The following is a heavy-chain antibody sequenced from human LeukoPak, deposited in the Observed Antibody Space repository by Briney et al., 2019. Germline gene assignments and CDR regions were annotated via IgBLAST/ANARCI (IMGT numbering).Heavy chain of an antibody. Sequence: KVSCKASGYTFTSYGISWVRQAPGQGLEWMGGIIPIFGTANYAQKFQGRVTITADESTSTAYMELSSLRSEDTAVYYCATVLRYFDWLPIDYWGQGTLVTVSS. V-gene: IGHV1-69*01. CDR3: ATVLRYFDWLPIDY. CDR1: GYTFTSYG. CDR2: IIPIFGTA. J-gene: IGHJ4*02. D-gene: IGHD3-9*01.